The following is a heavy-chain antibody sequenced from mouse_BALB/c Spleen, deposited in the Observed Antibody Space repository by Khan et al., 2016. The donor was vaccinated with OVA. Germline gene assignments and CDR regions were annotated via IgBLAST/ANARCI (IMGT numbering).Heavy chain of an antibody. Sequence: EVELVESGPGLVKPSQSLSLTCTVTGYSITSDYAWNWIRQFPGNKLEWMGYISSTGGTSYNPSLKSRISITRDTSKNQFFLQLKSVTTEDTATYYYARSIYYSYGYALDCWGRGTSVTVAS. CDR1: GYSITSDYA. V-gene: IGHV3-2*02. J-gene: IGHJ4*01. D-gene: IGHD2-12*01. CDR2: ISSTGGT. CDR3: ARSIYYSYGYALDC.